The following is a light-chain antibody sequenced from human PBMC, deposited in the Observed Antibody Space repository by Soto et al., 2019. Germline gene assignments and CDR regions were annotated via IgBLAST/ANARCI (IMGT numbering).Light chain of an antibody. J-gene: IGKJ4*01. CDR3: QQYDNLPLT. CDR2: DAS. CDR1: QHISNY. V-gene: IGKV1-33*01. Sequence: DIQMTQSPSSLSASVGDRVTITCQASQHISNYLNWYQKKPGEAPVLLIYDASNLQTGVPSRFSGIGSGTDFTFTITSRQPEDIGTYYCQQYDNLPLTFGGGTKVEFK.